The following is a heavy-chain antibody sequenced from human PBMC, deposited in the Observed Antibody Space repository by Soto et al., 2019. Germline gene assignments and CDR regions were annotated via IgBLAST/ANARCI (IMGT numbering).Heavy chain of an antibody. CDR1: RFFFGDYA. CDR3: AKSMASSLVWGLPDY. D-gene: IGHD3-16*01. J-gene: IGHJ4*02. CDR2: ITSRGTDI. V-gene: IGHV3-9*01. Sequence: PGWSLRLSCAASRFFFGDYAFHWVRQAPGKGLEWVAGITSRGTDIAYADSVKGRFIISRDNAMNVLHLHMNSLRPEDTAVYYCAKSMASSLVWGLPDYWGQGTQVTVSS.